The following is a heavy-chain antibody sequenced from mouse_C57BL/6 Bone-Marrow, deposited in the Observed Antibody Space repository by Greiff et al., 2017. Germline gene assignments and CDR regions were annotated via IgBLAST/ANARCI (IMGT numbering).Heavy chain of an antibody. CDR1: GFTFTDYY. D-gene: IGHD1-1*01. V-gene: IGHV7-3*01. Sequence: EVHLVESGGGLVQPGGSLSLSCAASGFTFTDYYMSWVRQPPGKALEWLGFIRNKANGYTTEYSASVKGRFTISRDNSQIILYLQMNALRAEDIATYYCARSGGSSYSAMDYGGQGTTVTVSS. J-gene: IGHJ4*01. CDR2: IRNKANGYTT. CDR3: ARSGGSSYSAMDY.